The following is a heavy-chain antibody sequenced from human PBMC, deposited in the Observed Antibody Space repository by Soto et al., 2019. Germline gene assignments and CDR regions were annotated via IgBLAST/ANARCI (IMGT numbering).Heavy chain of an antibody. J-gene: IGHJ4*02. V-gene: IGHV3-15*01. CDR1: GFTFSNAW. CDR2: IKSKTDGGTT. D-gene: IGHD2-15*01. Sequence: EVQLVESGGGLVKPGGSLRLSCAASGFTFSNAWMSWIRQAPGKGLEWVGRIKSKTDGGTTXYAAPVKGRFTISRXXXXXXXXXXXXXXXXXXXXXXXXXTDXGIWGQGTLVTVSS. CDR3: XTDXGI.